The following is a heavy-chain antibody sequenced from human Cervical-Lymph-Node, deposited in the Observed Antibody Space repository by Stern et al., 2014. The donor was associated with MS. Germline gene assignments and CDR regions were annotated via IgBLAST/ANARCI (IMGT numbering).Heavy chain of an antibody. CDR1: GGSISSGGSY. Sequence: QVQLQESGPGLVKPSQTLSLTCTVSGGSISSGGSYWSWIRQHPGKCLEWIGYIYYSGSTYYNPSLKSRVTISADTSKNQFSLKVSSVTAADTAVYYCASGERNGDYYFDYWGQGTLVTVSS. J-gene: IGHJ4*02. D-gene: IGHD4-17*01. V-gene: IGHV4-31*03. CDR2: IYYSGST. CDR3: ASGERNGDYYFDY.